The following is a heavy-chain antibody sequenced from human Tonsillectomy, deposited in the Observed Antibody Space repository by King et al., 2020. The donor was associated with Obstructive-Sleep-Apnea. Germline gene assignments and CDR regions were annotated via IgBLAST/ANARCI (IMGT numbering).Heavy chain of an antibody. CDR2: IYYSGST. V-gene: IGHV4-59*01. Sequence: VQLQESGPGLVKPSETLSLTCTVSGGSISSYYWSWIRQPPGKGLDWIGYIYYSGSTNYNPSLKSRVTISVDTSKNQFSLKLSSVTAADTAVYYCAREAEYTLDYWGQGTLVTVSS. J-gene: IGHJ4*02. CDR3: AREAEYTLDY. CDR1: GGSISSYY. D-gene: IGHD1-1*01.